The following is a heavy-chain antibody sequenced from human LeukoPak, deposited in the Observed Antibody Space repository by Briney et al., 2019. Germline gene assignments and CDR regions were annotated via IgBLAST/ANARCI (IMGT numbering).Heavy chain of an antibody. D-gene: IGHD6-13*01. J-gene: IGHJ4*02. CDR1: GVYFSGYY. V-gene: IGHV4-34*01. Sequence: PSETLSLTCAVYGVYFSGYYWSWIRQPPGKRLEWIGEINHSGSTNYKPSLKSRVTISVDTSKNQFSLKLSSVTAADTAVYYCARCRSILLGYSSSWYQAFYFDYWGQGTLVTVSS. CDR2: INHSGST. CDR3: ARCRSILLGYSSSWYQAFYFDY.